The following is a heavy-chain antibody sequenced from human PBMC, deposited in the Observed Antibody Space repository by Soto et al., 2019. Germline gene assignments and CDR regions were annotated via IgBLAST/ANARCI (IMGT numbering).Heavy chain of an antibody. V-gene: IGHV3-7*01. CDR3: ARDQGDPRGSSSPVMDGMDV. CDR2: IKQDGSEK. Sequence: AVGSLRLSCAASGFTFSSYWMSWVRQAPGKGLEWVANIKQDGSEKYYVDSVKGRFTISRDNAKNSLYLQMNSLRAEDTAVYYCARDQGDPRGSSSPVMDGMDVWGQGTTVTVSS. D-gene: IGHD6-6*01. CDR1: GFTFSSYW. J-gene: IGHJ6*02.